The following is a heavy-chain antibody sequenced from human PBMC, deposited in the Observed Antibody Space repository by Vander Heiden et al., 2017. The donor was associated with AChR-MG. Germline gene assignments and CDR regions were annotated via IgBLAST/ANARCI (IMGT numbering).Heavy chain of an antibody. CDR1: GGSFSGYY. D-gene: IGHD5-12*01. V-gene: IGHV4-34*01. Sequence: QVQLQQWGAGLLKPSETLSLTCAVYGGSFSGYYWSWIRQPPGKGLEWIGEINHSGSTNDNPSLKSRVTISVDTSKNQFSLKLSSVTAADTAVYYCARAYGGYRYYWGQGTLVTVSS. CDR3: ARAYGGYRYY. CDR2: INHSGST. J-gene: IGHJ4*02.